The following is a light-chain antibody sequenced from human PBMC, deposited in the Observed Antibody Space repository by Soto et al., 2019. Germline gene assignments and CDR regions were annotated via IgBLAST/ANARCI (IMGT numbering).Light chain of an antibody. V-gene: IGKV3-15*01. Sequence: EIVMTQSPATLSVSLGERATLYCRASQSVRSSLAWYQQKPGQAPRLLIYDASTRAPGIPDRFSGSGSGTEFTLTISILQSDDFAVYPCQQYNNWPPTFGHGTRLEIK. CDR1: QSVRSS. CDR2: DAS. CDR3: QQYNNWPPT. J-gene: IGKJ5*01.